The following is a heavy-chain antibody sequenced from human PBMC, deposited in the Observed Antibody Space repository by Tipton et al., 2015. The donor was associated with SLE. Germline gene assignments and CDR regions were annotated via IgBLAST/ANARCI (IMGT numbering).Heavy chain of an antibody. CDR2: VHSSGST. CDR3: VRTYDFWSGYYPEDGFDI. Sequence: TLSLTCTVSGGSISSYYWSWIRQPPGKRLEWIGHVHSSGSTHYNPSLKSRVTISLDTSKSQFSLKLTSVTAADTAVYYCVRTYDFWSGYYPEDGFDIWGQGTMVTVAS. V-gene: IGHV4-59*08. CDR1: GGSISSYY. J-gene: IGHJ3*02. D-gene: IGHD3-3*01.